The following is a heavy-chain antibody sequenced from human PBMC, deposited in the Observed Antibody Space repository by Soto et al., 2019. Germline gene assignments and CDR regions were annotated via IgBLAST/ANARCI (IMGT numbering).Heavy chain of an antibody. D-gene: IGHD3-22*01. Sequence: PGESLKISCKGSGYTFTNYWISWVRQVPGKGLEWMGRIDPSDSYTNYSPSFQGHVTISADKSISTAYLQWSSLKASDTAMYYCAKTYYYDSAGYYAPFDPWGQGTLVTV. V-gene: IGHV5-10-1*01. CDR1: GYTFTNYW. CDR3: AKTYYYDSAGYYAPFDP. CDR2: IDPSDSYT. J-gene: IGHJ5*02.